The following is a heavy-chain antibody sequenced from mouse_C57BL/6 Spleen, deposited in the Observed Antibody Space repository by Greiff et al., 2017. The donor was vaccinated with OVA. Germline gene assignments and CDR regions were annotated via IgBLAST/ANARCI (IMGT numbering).Heavy chain of an antibody. CDR3: AKNYGYGSSALDY. CDR1: GFSLPSYG. CDR2: IWSGGST. J-gene: IGHJ2*01. D-gene: IGHD1-1*01. Sequence: QVQLQQPGPGLVQPSHSLSITCTASGFSLPSYGVHWVRQSPGQGLEWLGVIWSGGSTDYNAAFISRLSISKDNSKSQVYLKMNRLQADDTAIYYCAKNYGYGSSALDYWGQGTTLTVSS. V-gene: IGHV2-2*01.